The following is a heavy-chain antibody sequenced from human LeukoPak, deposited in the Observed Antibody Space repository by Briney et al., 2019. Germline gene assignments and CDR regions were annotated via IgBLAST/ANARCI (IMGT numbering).Heavy chain of an antibody. CDR2: IIPIFGTA. J-gene: IGHJ5*02. CDR3: AANYYVSSGYHNWFDP. D-gene: IGHD3-22*01. Sequence: GASVKVSCKASGGTFSSYAISWVRQAPGQGLEWMGGIIPIFGTANYAQKFQGRVTITTDESTSTAYMELSSLRSEDTAVYYCAANYYVSSGYHNWFDPWGQGTLVTVSS. CDR1: GGTFSSYA. V-gene: IGHV1-69*05.